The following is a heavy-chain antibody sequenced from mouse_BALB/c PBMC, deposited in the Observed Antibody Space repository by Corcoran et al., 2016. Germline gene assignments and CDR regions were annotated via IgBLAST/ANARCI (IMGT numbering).Heavy chain of an antibody. Sequence: QIQLVQSGPELKTPGETVKISCKASGYTFTNYGMNWVKQAPGKGLKWMGWIYTYTGEPTYADDFKGRFAFSWETSASTAYLQINNLKNKDTATYFCARRAGHWYFDVWGAGTTVTVSS. J-gene: IGHJ1*01. CDR2: IYTYTGEP. CDR3: ARRAGHWYFDV. V-gene: IGHV9-3-1*01. D-gene: IGHD3-3*01. CDR1: GYTFTNYG.